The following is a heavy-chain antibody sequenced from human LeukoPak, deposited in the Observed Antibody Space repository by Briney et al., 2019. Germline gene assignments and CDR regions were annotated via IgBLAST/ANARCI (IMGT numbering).Heavy chain of an antibody. J-gene: IGHJ4*02. D-gene: IGHD2-2*01. CDR3: ARASKGDIVVVPAAMPHYFDY. Sequence: PSETLSLTCTVSGGSIGSKSYYWGWIRQPPGKGLEWIGNVDYSGTTTYNPSLKSRVTISVDTSKNQFSLKLSSVTAADTAVYYCARASKGDIVVVPAAMPHYFDYWGQGTLVTVSS. V-gene: IGHV4-39*07. CDR1: GGSIGSKSYY. CDR2: VDYSGTT.